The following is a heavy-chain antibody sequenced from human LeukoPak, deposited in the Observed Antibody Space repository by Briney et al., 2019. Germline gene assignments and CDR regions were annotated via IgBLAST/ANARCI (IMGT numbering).Heavy chain of an antibody. D-gene: IGHD1-26*01. CDR3: ASLGATTLFGSY. CDR2: ISSSSSYI. V-gene: IGHV3-21*01. Sequence: GGSLRLSCAASGFTFGSYSMNWVRQAPGKGLEWVSSISSSSSYIYYADSVKGRFTISRDNAKNSLYLQMNSLRAEDTAVYYCASLGATTLFGSYWGQGTLVTVSS. CDR1: GFTFGSYS. J-gene: IGHJ4*02.